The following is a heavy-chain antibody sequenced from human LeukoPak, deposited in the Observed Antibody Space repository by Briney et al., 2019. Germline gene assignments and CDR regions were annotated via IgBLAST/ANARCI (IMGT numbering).Heavy chain of an antibody. V-gene: IGHV4-34*01. CDR1: GGSFSGYY. Sequence: PSETLSLTCAVYGGSFSGYYWSWIRQPPGKGLEWIGEINHSGSTNYNPSLKSRVTISVDTSKNQFSLKLNSVTAADTAVYFCARANTTFDDWGQGTLVTVSS. CDR3: ARANTTFDD. D-gene: IGHD1-14*01. CDR2: INHSGST. J-gene: IGHJ4*02.